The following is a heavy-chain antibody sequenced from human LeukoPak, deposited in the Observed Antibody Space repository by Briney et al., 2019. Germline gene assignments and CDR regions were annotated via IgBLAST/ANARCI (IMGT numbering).Heavy chain of an antibody. CDR1: GGSFSGYY. D-gene: IGHD2-21*01. CDR3: ARVRRPVDWYYYYYMDV. Sequence: PSETLSLTCAVYGGSFSGYYWSWIRQPPGKGLEWIGEINHSGSTNYNPSLKSRVTISVDTSKNQFSLKLSSVTAADTAVYYCARVRRPVDWYYYYYMDVWGKGTTVTVSS. J-gene: IGHJ6*03. CDR2: INHSGST. V-gene: IGHV4-34*01.